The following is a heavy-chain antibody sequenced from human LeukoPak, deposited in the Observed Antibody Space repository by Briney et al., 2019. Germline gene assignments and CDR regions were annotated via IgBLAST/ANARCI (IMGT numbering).Heavy chain of an antibody. Sequence: ASVKVSCKASGYTFTSYAMHWVRQAPGQRLEWMGWINAGNGNTKYSQKFQGRVTITRDTSASTAYMELSSLRSDDTAVYYCARGSWNDVPWDYWGQGILVTVSS. D-gene: IGHD1-1*01. CDR1: GYTFTSYA. J-gene: IGHJ4*02. CDR3: ARGSWNDVPWDY. V-gene: IGHV1-3*01. CDR2: INAGNGNT.